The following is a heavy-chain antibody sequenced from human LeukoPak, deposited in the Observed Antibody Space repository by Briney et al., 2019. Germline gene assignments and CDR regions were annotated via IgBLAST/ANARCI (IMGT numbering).Heavy chain of an antibody. CDR1: GGSFSGYY. Sequence: PSETLSLTCAVYGGSFSGYYWSWIRQPPGKGLEWIGEINHSGSTNYTPSLKSRVTISVDTSKNQFSLKLSSVTAADTAVYYCARGVRGVKFDWFDPWGQGTLVTVSS. J-gene: IGHJ5*02. V-gene: IGHV4-34*01. CDR2: INHSGST. D-gene: IGHD3-10*01. CDR3: ARGVRGVKFDWFDP.